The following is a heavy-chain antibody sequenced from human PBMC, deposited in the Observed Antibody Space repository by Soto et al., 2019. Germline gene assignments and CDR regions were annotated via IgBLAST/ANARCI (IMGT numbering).Heavy chain of an antibody. CDR3: AREVPYYNDNRDYGMDV. CDR2: GGINT. J-gene: IGHJ6*02. Sequence: PGGSLRLSCAASGFTFSTYAMNWVRQAPGQGLEWVSIGGINTFYADSVKERFTISRDNSKNTMYLQMNSLRAEDTAVYYCAREVPYYNDNRDYGMDVWGQGTTVTVS. CDR1: GFTFSTYA. D-gene: IGHD3-22*01. V-gene: IGHV3-23*01.